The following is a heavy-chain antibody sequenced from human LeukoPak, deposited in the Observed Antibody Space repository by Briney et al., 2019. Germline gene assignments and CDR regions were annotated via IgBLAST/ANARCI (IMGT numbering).Heavy chain of an antibody. V-gene: IGHV1-18*01. D-gene: IGHD3-22*01. Sequence: ASVKVSCKASGYTYTNYGISWVRQAPGQGLECMGWISGYNGHTNYAQKLQGRVTMTTHTSTSTAYMELRSLRSDDTAVYYCARAGHRKYYYDNAYDYWGQGTLVTVSS. CDR1: GYTYTNYG. CDR2: ISGYNGHT. CDR3: ARAGHRKYYYDNAYDY. J-gene: IGHJ4*02.